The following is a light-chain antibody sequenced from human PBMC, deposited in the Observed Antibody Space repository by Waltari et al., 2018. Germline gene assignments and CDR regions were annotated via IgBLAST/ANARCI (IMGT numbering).Light chain of an antibody. V-gene: IGLV2-8*01. CDR2: EVN. Sequence: QSALTQPPSASGSPGQSVTISCSGSSSDIGPYKFVSWYQQHPGKSPKLIIYEVNQRPYGVPDRFSCSESGNTASLTVSVLLPEDEADYYCSSYAGTKKLLFGGVTKLTVL. CDR1: SSDIGPYKF. J-gene: IGLJ2*01. CDR3: SSYAGTKKLL.